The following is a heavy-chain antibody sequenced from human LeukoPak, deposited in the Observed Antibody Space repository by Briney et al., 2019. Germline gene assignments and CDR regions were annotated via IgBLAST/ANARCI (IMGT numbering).Heavy chain of an antibody. CDR1: GFSFANYW. CDR2: MNPANSDS. J-gene: IGHJ4*02. V-gene: IGHV5-51*01. D-gene: IGHD6-13*01. CDR3: ARRIAATGREFNY. Sequence: GESLKISCKGSGFSFANYWIAWVPQMPGEGLEWMGIMNPANSDSRYSPSFQGQVTFSADKSISTAYLQWSSLKASDSAMYYCARRIAATGREFNYWGQGTLVTVSS.